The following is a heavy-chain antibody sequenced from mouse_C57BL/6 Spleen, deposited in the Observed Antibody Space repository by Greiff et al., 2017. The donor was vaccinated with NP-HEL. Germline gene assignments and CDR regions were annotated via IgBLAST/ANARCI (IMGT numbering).Heavy chain of an antibody. Sequence: QVQLQQPGTELVKPGASVKLSCKASGYTFTSYWMHWVKQRPGQGLEWIGNINPSNGGTNYNEKFKSKATLTVDKSSSTAYMQLSSLTSEDSAVYYCARKGGDYYGSSRYFDVWGTGTTVTVSS. CDR3: ARKGGDYYGSSRYFDV. D-gene: IGHD1-1*01. CDR1: GYTFTSYW. J-gene: IGHJ1*03. V-gene: IGHV1-53*01. CDR2: INPSNGGT.